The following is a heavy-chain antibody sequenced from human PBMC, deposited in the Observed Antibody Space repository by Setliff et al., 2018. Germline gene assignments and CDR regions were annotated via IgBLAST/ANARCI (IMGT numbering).Heavy chain of an antibody. V-gene: IGHV3-53*01. CDR2: IYSGGST. CDR1: GFTVSSNY. Sequence: GGSLRLSCAASGFTVSSNYMSWVRQAPGKGLEWVSVIYSGGSTYYVDSVKGRFTIFRDGSKNTLFLQMTSLRAEDTDVYYCAKPQVELRWGFESWGQGTPVTVSS. D-gene: IGHD1-7*01. CDR3: AKPQVELRWGFES. J-gene: IGHJ4*02.